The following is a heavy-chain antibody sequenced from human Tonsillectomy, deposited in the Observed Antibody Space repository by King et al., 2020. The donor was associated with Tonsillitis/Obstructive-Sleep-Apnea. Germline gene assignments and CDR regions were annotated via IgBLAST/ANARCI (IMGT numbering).Heavy chain of an antibody. V-gene: IGHV4-61*01. CDR2: IYYSGST. CDR3: ARGVIRFLEWDNWFDP. J-gene: IGHJ5*02. CDR1: GGSVSSGSYY. Sequence: VQLQESGPGLVKPSETLSLTCTVSGGSVSSGSYYWSWIRQPPGKGLEWIGYIYYSGSTNYNPSLKSRVTISVETSKNQFSLKLSSVTAADTAVYYCARGVIRFLEWDNWFDPWGQGTLVTVSS. D-gene: IGHD3-3*01.